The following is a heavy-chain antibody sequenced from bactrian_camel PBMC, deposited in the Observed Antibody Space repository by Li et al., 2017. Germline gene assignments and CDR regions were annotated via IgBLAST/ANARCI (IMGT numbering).Heavy chain of an antibody. CDR1: GFTFSSYD. D-gene: IGHD3*01. CDR2: VYSGGGSI. V-gene: IGHV3S40*01. CDR3: AKRGFLSATSDDFRRVFQ. Sequence: DVQLVESGGGLVLPGGSLRLSCAASGFTFSSYDMSRVRQAPGKGLEWVSGVYSGGGSIGYADSVKGRFTISRDNAESTLYLQMNSLKTEDTAVYYCAKRGFLSATSDDFRRVFQLVTGDPGHRL. J-gene: IGHJ4*01.